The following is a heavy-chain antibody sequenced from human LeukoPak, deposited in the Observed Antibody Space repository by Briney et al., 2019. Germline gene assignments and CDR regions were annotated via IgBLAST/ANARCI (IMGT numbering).Heavy chain of an antibody. V-gene: IGHV3-30*04. CDR1: GFIFSSYA. CDR2: ISYDGSNK. J-gene: IGHJ4*02. D-gene: IGHD3-22*01. Sequence: GGSLRLSCAASGFIFSSYAMHWVRQAPGKGLEWVAVISYDGSNKYYADSVKGRFTISRDNSRNTLYLQINSLRAEDTAVYYCARGSGYLETFDYWGQGTLVTVSS. CDR3: ARGSGYLETFDY.